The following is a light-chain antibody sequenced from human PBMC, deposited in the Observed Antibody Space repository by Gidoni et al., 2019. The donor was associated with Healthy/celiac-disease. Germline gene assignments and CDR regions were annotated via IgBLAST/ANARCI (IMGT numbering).Light chain of an antibody. J-gene: IGKJ2*01. CDR3: QQSYSTPYT. Sequence: DIQLTHSPSSLSASVGDRVTITCRASQSISSYVNLYQQKPGTAPKLLIYAASSLQSGVPSRFSGSGSGTDFTLTISSLQPEDFATYYCQQSYSTPYTFGQVTKLEIK. CDR2: AAS. CDR1: QSISSY. V-gene: IGKV1-39*01.